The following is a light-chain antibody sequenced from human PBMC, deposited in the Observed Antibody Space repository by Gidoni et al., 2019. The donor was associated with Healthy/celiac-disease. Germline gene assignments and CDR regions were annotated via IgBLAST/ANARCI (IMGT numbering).Light chain of an antibody. CDR3: QPSYSPFST. J-gene: IGKJ2*01. Sequence: DIQMTQSPSSLSASVGDRVTITCRASQSISSYLNWYQQKPGKAPKLLIYASSSLQSGVPSRFRGSGSGTDFTLTISRLPPEDFATYYCQPSYSPFSTFGQGTKLEIK. CDR1: QSISSY. CDR2: ASS. V-gene: IGKV1-39*01.